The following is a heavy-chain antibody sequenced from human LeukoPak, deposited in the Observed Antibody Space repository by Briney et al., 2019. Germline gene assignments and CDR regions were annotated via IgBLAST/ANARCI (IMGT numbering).Heavy chain of an antibody. Sequence: GGSLRLSCAASGFTFSSYSMNWVRQAPWKGLEWVSSISSSSSYIYYADSVKGRFTISRDNAKNSLYLQMNSLRGEDTAVYYCARGAPGAFDIWGQGTMVTVSS. CDR3: ARGAPGAFDI. V-gene: IGHV3-21*01. J-gene: IGHJ3*02. CDR2: ISSSSSYI. CDR1: GFTFSSYS.